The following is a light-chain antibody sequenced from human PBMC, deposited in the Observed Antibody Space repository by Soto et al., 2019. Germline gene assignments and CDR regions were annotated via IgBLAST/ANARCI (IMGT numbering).Light chain of an antibody. J-gene: IGKJ1*01. CDR1: QTVNSDY. CDR2: GAS. CDR3: QQYGSSAWT. Sequence: EIVLTPSPGTLSLSPGESATLSCRASQTVNSDYLAWFQQRPGQAPRLLIYGASTRATGIPDRFSGSGSGTDFTLTISRLEPEDFAVYYCQQYGSSAWTFGQGTKVDIK. V-gene: IGKV3-20*01.